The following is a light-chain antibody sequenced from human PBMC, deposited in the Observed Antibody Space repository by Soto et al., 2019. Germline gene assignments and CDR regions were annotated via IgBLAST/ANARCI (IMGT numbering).Light chain of an antibody. Sequence: QSVLTQPPSASGSPGQSVTISCTGTSSDVGGYNYVSWYQQHPGKAPKLMLYEVFKRPSGVPDRFSGSKSGNTASLTVSGLQAEDEADYYCSSYAGSNNFDVFGTGTKLTVL. CDR1: SSDVGGYNY. CDR3: SSYAGSNNFDV. V-gene: IGLV2-8*01. CDR2: EVF. J-gene: IGLJ1*01.